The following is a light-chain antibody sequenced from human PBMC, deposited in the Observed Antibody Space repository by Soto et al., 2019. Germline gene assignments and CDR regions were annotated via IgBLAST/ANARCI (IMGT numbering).Light chain of an antibody. CDR3: SSYTSRSTGV. J-gene: IGLJ2*01. V-gene: IGLV2-14*01. CDR1: SSDVGGYNY. Sequence: QSALTQPASVSGSPGQSITISCTGTSSDVGGYNYVSWYQQHPGKAPKLMIYEVTNRPSGVSHRVSGSKSGNTASLTIYVLQAEDEADYYCSSYTSRSTGVFGGGTKLTVL. CDR2: EVT.